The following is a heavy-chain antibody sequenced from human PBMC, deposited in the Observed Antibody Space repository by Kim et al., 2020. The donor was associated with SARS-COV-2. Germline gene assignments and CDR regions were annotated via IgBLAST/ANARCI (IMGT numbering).Heavy chain of an antibody. Sequence: GGSLRLSCAASGFTFSSYSMNWVRQAPGKGLEWVSSISSSSSYIYYADSVKGRFTISRDNAKNSLYLQMNSLRAEDTAVYYCARDISPIAAAGTEGYYYYYGMDVWGQGTTVTVSS. CDR1: GFTFSSYS. CDR3: ARDISPIAAAGTEGYYYYYGMDV. J-gene: IGHJ6*02. CDR2: ISSSSSYI. V-gene: IGHV3-21*01. D-gene: IGHD6-13*01.